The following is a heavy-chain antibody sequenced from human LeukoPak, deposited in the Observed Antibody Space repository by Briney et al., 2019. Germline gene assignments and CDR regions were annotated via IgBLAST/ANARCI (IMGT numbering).Heavy chain of an antibody. V-gene: IGHV1-69*04. D-gene: IGHD2-15*01. CDR1: GGTFSSYA. J-gene: IGHJ4*02. Sequence: ASVKVSCKASGGTFSSYAISWVRQAPGQGLEWMGRIIPIFGIANYAQKFQGRVTITADKSTSTAYMELSSLRSEDTAVYYCARSVVVVAATAEFDYWGQGTLVTVSS. CDR3: ARSVVVVAATAEFDY. CDR2: IIPIFGIA.